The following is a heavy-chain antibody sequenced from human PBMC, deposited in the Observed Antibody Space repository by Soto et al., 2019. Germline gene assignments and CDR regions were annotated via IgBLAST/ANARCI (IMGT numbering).Heavy chain of an antibody. Sequence: ASVKVSCKASGYTFTSYGISWVRQAPGQGLEWMGWISAYNGNTNYAQKLQGRVTMTTDTSTSTAYMELRSLRSDDTAGYYCARARYYYGSGILPHYYFDYWGQGTLVTVSS. CDR1: GYTFTSYG. V-gene: IGHV1-18*04. D-gene: IGHD3-10*01. CDR3: ARARYYYGSGILPHYYFDY. CDR2: ISAYNGNT. J-gene: IGHJ4*02.